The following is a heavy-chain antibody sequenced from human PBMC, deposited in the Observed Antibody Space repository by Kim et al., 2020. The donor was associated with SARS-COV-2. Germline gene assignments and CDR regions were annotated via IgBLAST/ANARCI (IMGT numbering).Heavy chain of an antibody. CDR1: GFAVRSNY. CDR2: IYSGGTT. Sequence: GGSLRLSCAASGFAVRSNYMSWVRQAPGKGLEWVSDIYSGGTTYYTDSVKGRFTISRDNSKNTLYLQMNSLRDEDTAVYYCVREAGGVAARLYYYYYMDIWGKGTTVTVSS. CDR3: VREAGGVAARLYYYYYMDI. J-gene: IGHJ6*03. D-gene: IGHD6-6*01. V-gene: IGHV3-53*05.